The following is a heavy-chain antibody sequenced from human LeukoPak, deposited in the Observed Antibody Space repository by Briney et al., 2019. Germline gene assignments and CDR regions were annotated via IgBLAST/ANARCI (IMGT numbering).Heavy chain of an antibody. CDR1: GFXLRSHA. CDR3: AKQMSTVTFTPFDY. CDR2: ISGSGGST. Sequence: PGGSLRLSCAASGFXLRSHAISWVRQAPGKGLEWVSAISGSGGSTDYVDSVKGRFTISRDNSKNTLYLQMNSLRADDTAVYYCAKQMSTVTFTPFDYWGQGTLVTVSS. J-gene: IGHJ4*02. V-gene: IGHV3-23*01. D-gene: IGHD3-16*01.